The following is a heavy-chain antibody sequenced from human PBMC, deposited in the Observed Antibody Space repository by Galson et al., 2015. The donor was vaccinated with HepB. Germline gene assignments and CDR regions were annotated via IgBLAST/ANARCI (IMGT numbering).Heavy chain of an antibody. CDR3: AAGGSGTTSDAFDI. D-gene: IGHD1-1*01. Sequence: SVKVSCKASGFTFTSSAMQWVRQARGQRLEWIGWIVVGSGNTNYAQKFQGRVTITRDMSTSTAYMELSSLRSEDTAVYYCAAGGSGTTSDAFDIWGQGTMVTVSS. CDR2: IVVGSGNT. J-gene: IGHJ3*02. V-gene: IGHV1-58*02. CDR1: GFTFTSSA.